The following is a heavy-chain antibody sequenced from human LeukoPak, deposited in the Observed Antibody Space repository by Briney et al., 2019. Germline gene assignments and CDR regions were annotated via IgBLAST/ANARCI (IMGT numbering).Heavy chain of an antibody. CDR1: GYIFTDYY. J-gene: IGHJ5*02. V-gene: IGHV1-2*02. CDR3: ARDRNVLTGYTLNWFDP. CDR2: INPNDGGT. D-gene: IGHD3-9*01. Sequence: GASVKVSCKASGYIFTDYYMHWVRQAPGQGLEWMGWINPNDGGTNYAQKFQGRVTMTRDTSISTAYMELSRLRSDDTAMYYCARDRNVLTGYTLNWFDPWGQGTLVTVSS.